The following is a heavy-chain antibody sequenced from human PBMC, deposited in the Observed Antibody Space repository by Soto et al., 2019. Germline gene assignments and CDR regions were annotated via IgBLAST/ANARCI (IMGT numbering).Heavy chain of an antibody. Sequence: GASVKVSCKASGYTFTYRYLHWVRQAPGQRLEWMGWINPFNGNTKYSQKFQDRVTITRDTSASTAYMELSSLRSEDTAVYYCARDRVTTVRYYGMDVWGQGTTVTVSS. CDR1: GYTFTYRY. CDR3: ARDRVTTVRYYGMDV. CDR2: INPFNGNT. D-gene: IGHD4-17*01. V-gene: IGHV1-3*01. J-gene: IGHJ6*02.